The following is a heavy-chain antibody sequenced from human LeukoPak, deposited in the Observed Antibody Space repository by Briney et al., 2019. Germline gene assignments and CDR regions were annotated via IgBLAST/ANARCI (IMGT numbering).Heavy chain of an antibody. Sequence: ASVKVSSKVSGYTLTELSMHWVRQAPGKGLEWMGGFDPEDGETIYAQKFQGRVTMTEDTSTDTAYMELSSLRSEDTAVYYCATHGAHYYDSSGYYPPGYWGQGTLVTASS. J-gene: IGHJ4*02. D-gene: IGHD3-22*01. CDR1: GYTLTELS. V-gene: IGHV1-24*01. CDR3: ATHGAHYYDSSGYYPPGY. CDR2: FDPEDGET.